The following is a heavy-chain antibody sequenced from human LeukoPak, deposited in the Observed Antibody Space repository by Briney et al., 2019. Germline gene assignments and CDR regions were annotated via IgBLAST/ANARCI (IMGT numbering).Heavy chain of an antibody. J-gene: IGHJ4*02. D-gene: IGHD3-22*01. CDR2: IGTAGEI. V-gene: IGHV3-13*01. CDR1: GFTFRSYD. Sequence: GGSLRLSCAASGFTFRSYDMHWVRQATGKGLEWVSGIGTAGEIYYPGSVKGRFTISRDNAKNSLYLQMNSLRAEDTALYYCARDSYPLFYYYDSSGYYSPVGYWGQGTLVTVSS. CDR3: ARDSYPLFYYYDSSGYYSPVGY.